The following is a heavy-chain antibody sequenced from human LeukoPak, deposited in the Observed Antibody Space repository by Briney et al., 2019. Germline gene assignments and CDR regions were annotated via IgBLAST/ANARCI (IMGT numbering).Heavy chain of an antibody. CDR2: IKQDGSEK. Sequence: PGGSLRLSCAASGFTFSSYWMSWVRQAPGKGLEWVANIKQDGSEKYYVDSVKGRFTISRDNAKNSLYLQMNSLRAEDTAVYYCARERDVPGYDFWSGYYILDYWGQGTLVTVSS. CDR3: ARERDVPGYDFWSGYYILDY. CDR1: GFTFSSYW. V-gene: IGHV3-7*01. J-gene: IGHJ4*02. D-gene: IGHD3-3*01.